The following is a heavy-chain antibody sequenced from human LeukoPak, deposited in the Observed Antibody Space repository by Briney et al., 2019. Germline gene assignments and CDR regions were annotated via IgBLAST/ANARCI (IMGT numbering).Heavy chain of an antibody. CDR2: IIPIFGTA. D-gene: IGHD2-15*01. CDR1: GGTFSSYA. J-gene: IGHJ6*02. Sequence: ASVKVSCKASGGTFSSYAISWVRQAPGQGLEWMGGIIPIFGTANYAQKFQGRVTMTRDTSTSTVYMELSSLRSEDTAVYYCARDYSRRDYYYGMDVWGQGTTVTVSS. V-gene: IGHV1-69*05. CDR3: ARDYSRRDYYYGMDV.